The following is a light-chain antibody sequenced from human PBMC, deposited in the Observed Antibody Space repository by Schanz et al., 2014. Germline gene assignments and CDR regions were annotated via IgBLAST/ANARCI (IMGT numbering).Light chain of an antibody. Sequence: DIQMTQSPSTLSASVGDRVTITCRASQSVSSWLAWYQQKPGKAPKLLIYDASSLESGVPSRFSGSGSGTEFTLTIDSLQPDDFATYYCQHAWTFGQGTKVEVK. J-gene: IGKJ1*01. CDR3: QHAWT. CDR2: DAS. V-gene: IGKV1-5*01. CDR1: QSVSSW.